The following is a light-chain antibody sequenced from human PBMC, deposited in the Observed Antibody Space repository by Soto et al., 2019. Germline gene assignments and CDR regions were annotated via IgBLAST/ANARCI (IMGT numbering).Light chain of an antibody. Sequence: EIVMTQSPATLSVSPGERATLSCRASQSVSSNLAWYQQKPGQARRLLIYGASTRATGIPARFSGSGSGTEFTLTISSLQSEDFAVYYCQQYNNWPPWTFDQGTKVEIK. CDR3: QQYNNWPPWT. CDR1: QSVSSN. V-gene: IGKV3-15*01. J-gene: IGKJ1*01. CDR2: GAS.